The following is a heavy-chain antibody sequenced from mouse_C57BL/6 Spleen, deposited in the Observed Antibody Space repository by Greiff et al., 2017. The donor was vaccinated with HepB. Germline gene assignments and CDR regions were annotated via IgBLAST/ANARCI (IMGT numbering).Heavy chain of an antibody. V-gene: IGHV5-4*01. CDR1: GFTFSSYA. D-gene: IGHD2-12*01. J-gene: IGHJ4*01. CDR3: ARDYDSTHYYAMDY. Sequence: EVKLVESGGGLVKPGGSLKLSCAASGFTFSSYAMSWVRQTPEKRLEWVATISDGGSYTYYPDNVKGRFTISRDNAKNNLYLQMSHLKSEDTAMYYCARDYDSTHYYAMDYWGQGTSVTVSS. CDR2: ISDGGSYT.